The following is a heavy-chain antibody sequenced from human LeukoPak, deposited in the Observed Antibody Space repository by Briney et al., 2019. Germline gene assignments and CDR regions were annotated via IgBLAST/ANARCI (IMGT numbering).Heavy chain of an antibody. CDR2: IGPSNNYT. D-gene: IGHD3-10*01. CDR1: GYTFTNFR. J-gene: IGHJ4*02. CDR3: ARDSYYGGHYAFFEH. V-gene: IGHV1-18*01. Sequence: ASVKVSCKTSGYTFTNFRIHWVRQTPGQGFEWMGWIGPSNNYTEYEQKLQGGLTLTTDTSTTTAHMELRSLTFDDTAIYYCARDSYYGGHYAFFEHWGQGTLVTVSS.